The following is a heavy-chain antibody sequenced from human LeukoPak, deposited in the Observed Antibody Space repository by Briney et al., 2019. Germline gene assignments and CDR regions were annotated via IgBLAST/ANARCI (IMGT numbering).Heavy chain of an antibody. CDR3: ASEPTSGTMVRGVIGAFDI. V-gene: IGHV1-69*05. CDR1: GGTFSSYA. Sequence: ASVKVSCKASGGTFSSYAISWVRQAPGQGLEWMGGIIPIFGTANYAQKFQGRVTITTDESTSTAYMEMSSLRSEDTAVYYCASEPTSGTMVRGVIGAFDIWGQGTMVTVSS. J-gene: IGHJ3*02. D-gene: IGHD3-10*01. CDR2: IIPIFGTA.